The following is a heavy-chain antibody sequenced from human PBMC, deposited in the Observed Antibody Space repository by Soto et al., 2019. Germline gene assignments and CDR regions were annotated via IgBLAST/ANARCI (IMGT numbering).Heavy chain of an antibody. D-gene: IGHD3-22*01. V-gene: IGHV1-3*01. J-gene: IGHJ4*02. CDR1: GYTFTSYV. CDR2: INAGNGNT. Sequence: WASVKVSCKASGYTFTSYVMHWVRQAPGQRLEWMGWINAGNGNTKYSQKFQGRVTITRDTSASTAYMELSSLRSEDTAVYYCARGLLSVVITASDYWGQGTLVTVSS. CDR3: ARGLLSVVITASDY.